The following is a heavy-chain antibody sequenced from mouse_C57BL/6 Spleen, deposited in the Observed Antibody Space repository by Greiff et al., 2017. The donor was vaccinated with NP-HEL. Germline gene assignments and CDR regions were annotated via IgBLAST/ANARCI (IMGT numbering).Heavy chain of an antibody. Sequence: QVQLQQPGAELVRPGTSVKLSCKASGYTFTSYWMHWVKQRPGQGLEWIGVIDPSDSYTNYNQKFKGKATLTVDTSSSTAYMQLSSLTSEDSAVYYCARGGDVGNYVVAYWGKGTMVTVSA. J-gene: IGHJ3*01. CDR3: ARGGDVGNYVVAY. D-gene: IGHD2-1*01. CDR1: GYTFTSYW. CDR2: IDPSDSYT. V-gene: IGHV1-59*01.